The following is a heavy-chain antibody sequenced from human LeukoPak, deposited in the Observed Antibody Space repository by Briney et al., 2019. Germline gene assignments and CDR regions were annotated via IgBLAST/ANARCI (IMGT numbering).Heavy chain of an antibody. Sequence: PSETLSLTCAVYGGSSSGYYWSWIRQPPGKGLEWIGEINHSGSTNYNPSLKSRVTISVDTSKNQFSLKLSSVTAADTAVYYCARVGGWYGIDYWGQGTLVTVSS. CDR3: ARVGGWYGIDY. CDR1: GGSSSGYY. J-gene: IGHJ4*02. D-gene: IGHD6-19*01. V-gene: IGHV4-34*01. CDR2: INHSGST.